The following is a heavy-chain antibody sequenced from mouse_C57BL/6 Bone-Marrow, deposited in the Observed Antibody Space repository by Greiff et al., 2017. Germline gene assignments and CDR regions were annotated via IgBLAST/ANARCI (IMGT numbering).Heavy chain of an antibody. J-gene: IGHJ1*03. Sequence: QVQLQQPGAELVRPGSSVKLSCKASGYTFTSYWMDWVKQRPGQGLEWIGNIYPSDSETHYNQKFKDKATLTVYKSSSTAYMQLSSLTSEDSAVYYCAFYSNYLYWYFDVWGTGTTVTVSS. CDR2: IYPSDSET. CDR1: GYTFTSYW. D-gene: IGHD2-5*01. V-gene: IGHV1-61*01. CDR3: AFYSNYLYWYFDV.